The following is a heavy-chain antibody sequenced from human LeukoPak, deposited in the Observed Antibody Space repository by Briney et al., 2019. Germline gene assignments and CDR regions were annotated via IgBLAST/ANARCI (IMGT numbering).Heavy chain of an antibody. CDR3: ARDLSAGSGSYVFEY. J-gene: IGHJ4*02. CDR1: GFTISRFA. D-gene: IGHD3-10*01. V-gene: IGHV3-30*04. CDR2: ISYDGNKE. Sequence: GGSLRLSCAASGFTISRFAMHWVRQAPGKGLEWVTFISYDGNKEHYADSVKGRFTISRDNSRNTLYLQVNSLRAEDTAIYYCARDLSAGSGSYVFEYWGQGTLVTVSS.